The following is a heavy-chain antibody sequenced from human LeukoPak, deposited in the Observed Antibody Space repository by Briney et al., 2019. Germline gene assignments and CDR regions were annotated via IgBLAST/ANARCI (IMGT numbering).Heavy chain of an antibody. CDR1: GYSFTNYW. Sequence: NHGESLKISCKGSGYSFTNYWISWVRQMPGKGLEWMGRIDPSDSYTNYSPSLQGHVTIAADKSISTAYLQWSSLKASDTAMYYCARHAVSSGYSSSWFGHFDYWGQGTLVTVSS. D-gene: IGHD6-13*01. CDR2: IDPSDSYT. J-gene: IGHJ4*02. V-gene: IGHV5-10-1*01. CDR3: ARHAVSSGYSSSWFGHFDY.